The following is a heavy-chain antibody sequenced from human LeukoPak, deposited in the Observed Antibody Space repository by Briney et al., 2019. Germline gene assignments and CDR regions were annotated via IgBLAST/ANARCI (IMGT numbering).Heavy chain of an antibody. Sequence: GGSLRLSCAASGFTFSSYAMSWVRQAPGKGLEWVSAISGGGGSTYYADSVKGRFTISRDNSKNTLYLQMNSLRAEDTAVYYCAKARSYGDYLFDYWGQGTLVTVSS. CDR2: ISGGGGST. CDR1: GFTFSSYA. J-gene: IGHJ4*02. CDR3: AKARSYGDYLFDY. D-gene: IGHD4-17*01. V-gene: IGHV3-23*01.